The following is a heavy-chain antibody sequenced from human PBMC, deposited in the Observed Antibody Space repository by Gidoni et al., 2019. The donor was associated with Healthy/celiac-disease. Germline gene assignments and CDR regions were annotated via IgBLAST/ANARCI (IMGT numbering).Heavy chain of an antibody. CDR2: SSSSSYT. V-gene: IGHV3-11*05. Sequence: SSSSSYTNYADSVKGRFTISRDNAKNSVFLQMNSLRDEDTAVYYCARESLRGVVAAPTASFDYWGQGTLVTVSS. D-gene: IGHD2-15*01. J-gene: IGHJ4*02. CDR3: ARESLRGVVAAPTASFDY.